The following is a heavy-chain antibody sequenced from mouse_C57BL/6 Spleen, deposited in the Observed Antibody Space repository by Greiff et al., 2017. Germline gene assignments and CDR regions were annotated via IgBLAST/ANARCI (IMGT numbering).Heavy chain of an antibody. CDR1: GYTFTSYW. CDR2: IYPGSGST. D-gene: IGHD1-1*01. CDR3: ARGVYYGSNHFDY. V-gene: IGHV1-55*01. J-gene: IGHJ2*01. Sequence: QVQLQQPGAELVKPGASVKMSCKASGYTFTSYWITWVKQRPGQGLEWIGDIYPGSGSTNYNEKFKSKDTLTVDTSSSTAYMQLSSLTSEDSAVYYCARGVYYGSNHFDYWGQGTTLTVSS.